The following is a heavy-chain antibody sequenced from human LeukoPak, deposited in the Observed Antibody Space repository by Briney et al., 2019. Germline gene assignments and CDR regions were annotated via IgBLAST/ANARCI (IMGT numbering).Heavy chain of an antibody. J-gene: IGHJ5*02. Sequence: KPSETLSLTCTVSGGSISGSSYYWGWIRQPPGKGLEWIGSIYYSGSTYYNPSLKSRVTISVDTSKNQFSLKLSSVTAADTAVYYCARHLGDVVVVPAAKNWFDPWGQGTLVTVSS. CDR1: GGSISGSSYY. CDR3: ARHLGDVVVVPAAKNWFDP. CDR2: IYYSGST. D-gene: IGHD2-2*01. V-gene: IGHV4-39*01.